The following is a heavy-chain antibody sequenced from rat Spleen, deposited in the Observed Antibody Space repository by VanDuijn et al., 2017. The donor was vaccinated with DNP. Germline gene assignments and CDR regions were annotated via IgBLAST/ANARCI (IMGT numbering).Heavy chain of an antibody. Sequence: EVQLQESGPGLVKSAQSLFLTCSVTGYSITSNYWAWIRKFPGHKMEWMGYISYSGSTSYHPSLKSRISITRDTSKNQFLLQLNSVTTEDTATYYCASGGAGIWFAYWVQGTLVTVSS. CDR3: ASGGAGIWFAY. V-gene: IGHV3-1*01. D-gene: IGHD4-2*01. CDR2: ISYSGST. CDR1: GYSITSNY. J-gene: IGHJ3*01.